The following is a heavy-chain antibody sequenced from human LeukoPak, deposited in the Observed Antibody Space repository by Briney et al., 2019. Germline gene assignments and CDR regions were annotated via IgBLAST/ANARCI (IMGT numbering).Heavy chain of an antibody. CDR1: GFTFSIYW. CDR2: IKKDGSEK. J-gene: IGHJ4*02. D-gene: IGHD3-10*01. CDR3: ARDFSTGYGSGSYEFDY. Sequence: PGGSLRLSCAASGFTFSIYWMNWVRQAPGKGLEWVANIKKDGSEKYYVDSVKGRFTISRDNAKNSLYLQMNSLRAEDTAVYYCARDFSTGYGSGSYEFDYWGQGTLVTVSS. V-gene: IGHV3-7*01.